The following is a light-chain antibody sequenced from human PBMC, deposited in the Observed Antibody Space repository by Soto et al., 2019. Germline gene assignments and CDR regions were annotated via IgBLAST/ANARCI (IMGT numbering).Light chain of an antibody. CDR1: NGDVGGYNY. V-gene: IGLV2-8*01. J-gene: IGLJ3*02. CDR3: ISLAGSAKWV. Sequence: QSALTQPPSASGSPGQSVTISCTGTNGDVGGYNYVSWYQQYPGKAPRLLIYEVTKRPSGVPDRFSGSKSGNSAYLTVSGLQAEDEADYYCISLAGSAKWVFGGGTKLTVL. CDR2: EVT.